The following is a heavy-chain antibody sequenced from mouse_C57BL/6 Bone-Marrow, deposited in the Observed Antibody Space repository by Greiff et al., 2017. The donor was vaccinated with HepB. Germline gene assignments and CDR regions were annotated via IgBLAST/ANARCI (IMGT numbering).Heavy chain of an antibody. D-gene: IGHD5-1*01. Sequence: EVKLMESGGGLVKPGGSLKLSCAASGFTFSSYAMSWVRQTPEKRLEWVATISDGGSYTYYPDNVKGRFTISRDNAKNNLYLQMSHLKSEDTAMYYCARDNYSTYYFDYWGQGTTLTVSS. CDR3: ARDNYSTYYFDY. CDR2: ISDGGSYT. J-gene: IGHJ2*01. V-gene: IGHV5-4*01. CDR1: GFTFSSYA.